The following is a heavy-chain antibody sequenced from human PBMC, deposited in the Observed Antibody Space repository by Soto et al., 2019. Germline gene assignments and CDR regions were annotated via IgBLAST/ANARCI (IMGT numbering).Heavy chain of an antibody. CDR1: GFTFSSYA. Sequence: GGSLRLSCTASGFTFSSYAMSWFRQAPGKELEWVPTISGNSGKTNYAESVKGRFSISRDNSKNTVHLQLDSLRAEDTAVYFCAKLGFVLMELYYFHQWGHRTLVTVSS. J-gene: IGHJ4*01. D-gene: IGHD2-8*01. V-gene: IGHV3-23*01. CDR2: ISGNSGKT. CDR3: AKLGFVLMELYYFHQ.